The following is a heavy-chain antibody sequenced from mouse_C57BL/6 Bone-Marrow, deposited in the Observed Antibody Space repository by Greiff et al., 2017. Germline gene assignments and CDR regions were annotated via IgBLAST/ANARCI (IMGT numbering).Heavy chain of an antibody. J-gene: IGHJ2*01. CDR3: AREGGGSSFDY. D-gene: IGHD1-1*02. CDR2: ISDGGSYT. V-gene: IGHV5-4*01. Sequence: EVMLVESGGGLVKPGGSLKLSCAASGFTFSSYAMSWVRQTPEKRLEWVATISDGGSYTYYPDNVKGRFTISRDNAKNNLYLQMSHLKSEDTAMYYCAREGGGSSFDYWGQGTTLTVSS. CDR1: GFTFSSYA.